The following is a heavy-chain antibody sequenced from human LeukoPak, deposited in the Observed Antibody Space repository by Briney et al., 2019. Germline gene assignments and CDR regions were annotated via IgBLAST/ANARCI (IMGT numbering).Heavy chain of an antibody. D-gene: IGHD4-17*01. CDR3: AKDDYGDYLPLDY. Sequence: GSLRLSCAASGFTFSSYGMHWVRQAPGKGLEWVAFIRYDGSNKYYADSVKGRFTISRDNPKNTLYLQMNSLRAEDTAVYYCAKDDYGDYLPLDYWGQGTLVTVSS. CDR2: IRYDGSNK. J-gene: IGHJ4*02. CDR1: GFTFSSYG. V-gene: IGHV3-30*02.